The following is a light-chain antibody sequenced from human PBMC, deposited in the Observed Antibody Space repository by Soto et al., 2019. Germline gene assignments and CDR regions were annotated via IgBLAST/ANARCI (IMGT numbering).Light chain of an antibody. Sequence: DIVLTQSPVILSLSPGDSATLSCRASERVATSYFAWYQQRRGQAPTLLIYDTSTRATGVPDRFTGSGSGTEFTLTISSVETEDFAVYYWQQYGRSPLYTFGQGTQLEI. CDR2: DTS. V-gene: IGKV3-20*01. CDR1: ERVATSY. J-gene: IGKJ2*01. CDR3: QQYGRSPLYT.